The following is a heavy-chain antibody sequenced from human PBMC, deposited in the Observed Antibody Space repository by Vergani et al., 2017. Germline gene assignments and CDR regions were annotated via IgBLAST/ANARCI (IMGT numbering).Heavy chain of an antibody. V-gene: IGHV3-33*01. CDR2: IWYDGSNK. D-gene: IGHD6-13*01. J-gene: IGHJ6*02. CDR3: AGDRAAAKDYGMDV. CDR1: GFTFSSYG. Sequence: QVQLVESGGGVVQPGRSLRLSCAASGFTFSSYGMHWVRQAPGKGLEWVAVIWYDGSNKYYADSVKGRFTIARDNSKNTLYLQMNSLRAEDTAVYYCAGDRAAAKDYGMDVWGQGTTVTVSS.